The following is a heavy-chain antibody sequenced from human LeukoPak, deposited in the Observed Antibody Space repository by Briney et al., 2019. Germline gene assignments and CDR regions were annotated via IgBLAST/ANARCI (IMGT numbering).Heavy chain of an antibody. CDR1: GGSISSYY. CDR3: LYGGNSGDWLY. V-gene: IGHV4-4*07. D-gene: IGHD4-23*01. CDR2: IYISGST. J-gene: IGHJ4*02. Sequence: SETLSLTCTVSGGSISSYYWSWIRQPAGKGLEWIGRIYISGSTNYNPSLKSRVTMSADTSKNQFSLKLSSVTAADTAVYYCLYGGNSGDWLYWGQGTLVTVSS.